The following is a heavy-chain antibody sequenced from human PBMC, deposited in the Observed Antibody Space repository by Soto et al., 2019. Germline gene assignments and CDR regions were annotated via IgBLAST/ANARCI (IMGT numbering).Heavy chain of an antibody. CDR2: ISAYNGNT. V-gene: IGHV1-18*01. CDR3: ARAWFGDFVYYFDY. CDR1: GYTFTNYA. Sequence: QVQLVQSGAEVKKPGASVKVSCKASGYTFTNYAISWVRQARGQGLEWMGWISAYNGNTNYAQKLQGRVTMTTDTSTSSASMELRSLRSDDTAVYYCARAWFGDFVYYFDYWGQGTLVTVSS. J-gene: IGHJ4*02. D-gene: IGHD3-10*01.